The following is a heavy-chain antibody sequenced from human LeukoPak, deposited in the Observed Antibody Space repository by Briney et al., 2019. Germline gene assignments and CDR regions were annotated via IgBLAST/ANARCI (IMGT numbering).Heavy chain of an antibody. D-gene: IGHD1-26*01. CDR1: GGSINSGD. V-gene: IGHV4-59*01. CDR3: AGGHYPLEY. J-gene: IGHJ4*02. Sequence: KPSETLSLTCTVSGGSINSGDWSWIRQPPGKGLEWIGLLYPSGSTNYTPSLKSRVTISVDTSRTQFSLKLSSMTAADTAVYYCAGGHYPLEYWGQGTLVSVSS. CDR2: LYPSGST.